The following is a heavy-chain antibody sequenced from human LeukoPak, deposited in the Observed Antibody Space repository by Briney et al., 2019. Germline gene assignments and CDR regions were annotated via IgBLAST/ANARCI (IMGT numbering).Heavy chain of an antibody. D-gene: IGHD2-2*01. CDR2: IKSKTDSGTT. CDR3: TTADIVVVPAAIDY. J-gene: IGHJ4*02. V-gene: IGHV3-15*01. CDR1: GFTLSNAW. Sequence: GGSLRLSCAASGFTLSNAWMSRVRQAPGKGLGWVGRIKSKTDSGTTDYAAPVKGRFTISRDDSKNTLYLQMSSLKTEDTAVYYCTTADIVVVPAAIDYWGQGTLVTVSS.